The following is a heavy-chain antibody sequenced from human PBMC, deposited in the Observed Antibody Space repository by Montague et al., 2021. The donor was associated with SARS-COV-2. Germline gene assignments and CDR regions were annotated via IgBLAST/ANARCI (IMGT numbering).Heavy chain of an antibody. CDR3: ARFTAVTSSLDF. Sequence: TLSLTCTVSGGSISIGRYYWNWIRQPAGKGLEWIGRIYTSGTTNYNPSLKSRVTISVDTSKNQFSLKLTSVTAADTAVYYCARFTAVTSSLDFWGQGTLVPVSS. D-gene: IGHD4-17*01. CDR1: GGSISIGRYY. J-gene: IGHJ4*02. V-gene: IGHV4-61*02. CDR2: IYTSGTT.